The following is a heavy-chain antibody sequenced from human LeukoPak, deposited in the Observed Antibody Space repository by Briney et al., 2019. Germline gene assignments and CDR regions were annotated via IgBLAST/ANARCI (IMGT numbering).Heavy chain of an antibody. Sequence: VASVKVSCKASGYTFTGYYMHWVRQAPGQGLEWMGWINPNSGGTNYAQKFQGRVTMTRDTSISTAYMELSRLRSDDTAVYYCARAVVRGVPAAIWAWGQGTLVTVSS. CDR3: ARAVVRGVPAAIWA. CDR1: GYTFTGYY. CDR2: INPNSGGT. V-gene: IGHV1-2*02. J-gene: IGHJ4*02. D-gene: IGHD2-2*01.